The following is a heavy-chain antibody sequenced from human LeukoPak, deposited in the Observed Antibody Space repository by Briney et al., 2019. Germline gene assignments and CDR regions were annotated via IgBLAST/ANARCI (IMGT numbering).Heavy chain of an antibody. CDR1: GFTFSSYA. V-gene: IGHV3-23*01. CDR3: AKAPVAYCSGVFCYPFDY. Sequence: GGSLRLSCAASGFTFSSYAMSWARQAPGKGLEWVSTISGSGDSTYYADSVKGRFTISRDNSKNTLYVQIKSLRADDTAVYYCAKAPVAYCSGVFCYPFDYWGQGILVTVSS. J-gene: IGHJ4*02. CDR2: ISGSGDST. D-gene: IGHD2-21*01.